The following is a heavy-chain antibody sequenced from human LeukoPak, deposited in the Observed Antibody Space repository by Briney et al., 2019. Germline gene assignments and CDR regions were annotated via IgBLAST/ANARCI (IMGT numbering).Heavy chain of an antibody. V-gene: IGHV3-48*04. D-gene: IGHD2-15*01. CDR2: ISSSGSTI. J-gene: IGHJ4*02. Sequence: GGSLRLSCAASGFMFSTYSMNWVRQAPGKGLEWVSYISSSGSTIYYADSVKGRFTISRDNAKNSLYLQMNSLRAEDTAVYYCARDSSRYCSGGSCYIYWGQGTLVTVSS. CDR3: ARDSSRYCSGGSCYIY. CDR1: GFMFSTYS.